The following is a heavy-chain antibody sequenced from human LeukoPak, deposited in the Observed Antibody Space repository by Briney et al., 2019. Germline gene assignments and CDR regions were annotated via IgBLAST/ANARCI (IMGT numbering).Heavy chain of an antibody. CDR1: GGSISSYY. D-gene: IGHD6-13*01. CDR3: ARLQQLVPYYYYGMDV. V-gene: IGHV4-59*01. J-gene: IGHJ6*04. Sequence: PSETLSLTCTVSGGSISSYYWRWIRQPPGKGLEWIGYIYYSGSTNYNPSLKSRLTISVDTSKNQFSLKLSSVTAADTAVYYCARLQQLVPYYYYGMDVWGKGTTVTVSS. CDR2: IYYSGST.